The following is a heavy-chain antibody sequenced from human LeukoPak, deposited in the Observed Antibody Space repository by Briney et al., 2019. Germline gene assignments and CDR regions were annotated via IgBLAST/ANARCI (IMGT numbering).Heavy chain of an antibody. CDR3: ARRAGGYNQTGRSAGHFDY. D-gene: IGHD5-24*01. V-gene: IGHV4-59*08. CDR1: GGSISSYY. Sequence: PSETLSLTCTVSGGSISSYYWSWIRQPPGRGLEWIGYIYYSGSTNYNPSLKSRVTISVDTSKNQSSLKLSSVTAADTAVYYCARRAGGYNQTGRSAGHFDYWGQGTLVTVSS. CDR2: IYYSGST. J-gene: IGHJ4*02.